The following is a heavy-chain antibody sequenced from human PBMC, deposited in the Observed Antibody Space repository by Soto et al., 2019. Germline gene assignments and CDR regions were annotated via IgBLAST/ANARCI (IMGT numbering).Heavy chain of an antibody. J-gene: IGHJ5*02. CDR3: ARAPYYDSSGYSDSWFDP. CDR2: TYYRSKWYN. D-gene: IGHD3-22*01. CDR1: GDSVSSNSAA. Sequence: SQTLSLTCAISGDSVSSNSAAWNWIRQSPSRGLEWLGRTYYRSKWYNDYAVSVKSRITINPDTSKNQFSLQLNSVTPEDTAVYYCARAPYYDSSGYSDSWFDPWGQGTRVTVSS. V-gene: IGHV6-1*01.